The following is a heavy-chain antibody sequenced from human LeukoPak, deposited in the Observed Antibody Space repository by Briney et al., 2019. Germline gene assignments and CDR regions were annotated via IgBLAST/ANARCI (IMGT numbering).Heavy chain of an antibody. J-gene: IGHJ6*03. V-gene: IGHV4-59*01. D-gene: IGHD3-3*01. Sequence: SETLSLTCTVSGGSISPYYWSSIRQSPGKGLEWIGYIYYSGTTNYNPSLKSRVTMSVDTSKSQLSLRLSSVTAADTAVYYCARAPPPSGYYYYYYYMDVRGKGTTVTVSS. CDR1: GGSISPYY. CDR2: IYYSGTT. CDR3: ARAPPPSGYYYYYYYMDV.